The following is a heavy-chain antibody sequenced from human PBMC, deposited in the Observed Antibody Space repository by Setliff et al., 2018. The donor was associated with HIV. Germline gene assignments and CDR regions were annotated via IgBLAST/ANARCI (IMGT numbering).Heavy chain of an antibody. V-gene: IGHV3-11*01. J-gene: IGHJ4*02. CDR2: ISSSGSTI. Sequence: GGSLRLSCAASGFTFSDYYMSWIRQAPGKGLEWVSYISSSGSTIYYADSVKGRFTISRDNAKNSLHLQMNSLRAEDAAFYYCAREAYDVLTPHAHIDYWGQGVLVTVSS. D-gene: IGHD3-9*01. CDR1: GFTFSDYY. CDR3: AREAYDVLTPHAHIDY.